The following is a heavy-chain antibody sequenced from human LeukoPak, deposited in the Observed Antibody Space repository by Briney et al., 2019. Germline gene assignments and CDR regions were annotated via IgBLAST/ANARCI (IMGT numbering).Heavy chain of an antibody. CDR2: INAGNGNT. V-gene: IGHV1-3*01. J-gene: IGHJ4*02. D-gene: IGHD3-22*01. CDR3: ARDLYYYDSSGYLDY. Sequence: GASVKVSCKASGYTFTSYAMHWVRQAPGQRLEWMGWINAGNGNTKYSQKFQGRVTITRDTSASTAYMELSSLRSEDTAVYHCARDLYYYDSSGYLDYWGQGTLVTVSS. CDR1: GYTFTSYA.